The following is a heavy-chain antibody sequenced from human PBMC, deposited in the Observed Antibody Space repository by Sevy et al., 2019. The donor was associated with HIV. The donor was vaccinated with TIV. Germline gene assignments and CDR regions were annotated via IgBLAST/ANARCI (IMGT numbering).Heavy chain of an antibody. CDR1: GFAFTNYYA. D-gene: IGHD4-17*01. CDR3: ARPRANYVDNYFFYAMDV. J-gene: IGHJ6*02. V-gene: IGHV3-30-3*01. Sequence: GGSLRLSCAASGFAFTNYYAMHWVRQARGKGLEWVALMSFDESDKYYADSVKGRLTISRDNFKNTLYLQMNSLTTEDTAVYYCARPRANYVDNYFFYAMDVWGQGTTVTVSS. CDR2: MSFDESDK.